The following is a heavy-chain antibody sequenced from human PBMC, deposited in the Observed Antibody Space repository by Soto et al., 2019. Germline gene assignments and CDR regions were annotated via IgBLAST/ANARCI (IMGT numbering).Heavy chain of an antibody. CDR3: ARDLTSSSWYWWFDA. V-gene: IGHV3-33*01. CDR2: IWYDGSNK. J-gene: IGHJ5*02. D-gene: IGHD6-13*01. CDR1: GFTFSSYG. Sequence: QVQLVESGGGVVQPGRSLRLSCAASGFTFSSYGMHWVRQAPGKGLEWVAVIWYDGSNKYYADSVKGRFTISRDNSKNTLYLQMNSLRAEDTAVYYCARDLTSSSWYWWFDAWGQGTLVTVSS.